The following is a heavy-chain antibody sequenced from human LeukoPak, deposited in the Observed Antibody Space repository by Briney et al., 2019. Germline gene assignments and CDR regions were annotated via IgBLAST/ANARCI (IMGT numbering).Heavy chain of an antibody. D-gene: IGHD3-22*01. Sequence: SQTLSLTCTVSGGSISSGGYYWSWIRQHPGKGLEWIGYIYYSGSTYYNPSLKSRVTISVDTSKNQFSLKLSSVTAADTAVYYCASDSSGYYYNFDYWGQGTLVTVSS. CDR2: IYYSGST. V-gene: IGHV4-31*03. CDR3: ASDSSGYYYNFDY. J-gene: IGHJ4*02. CDR1: GGSISSGGYY.